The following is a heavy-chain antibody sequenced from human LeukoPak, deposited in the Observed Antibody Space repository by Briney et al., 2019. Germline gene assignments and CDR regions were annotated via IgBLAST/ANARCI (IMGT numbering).Heavy chain of an antibody. V-gene: IGHV5-10-1*01. J-gene: IGHJ4*02. D-gene: IGHD6-13*01. Sequence: GESLKISCKGSGYSFTSYWISWVRQMPGKGLEWMGRIDPSDSYTNYSPSFQGHVTISADKSISTAYLQWSSLKASDTAMYYCARHEYSIAAAGPTSDYWGQGTVVTVSS. CDR2: IDPSDSYT. CDR1: GYSFTSYW. CDR3: ARHEYSIAAAGPTSDY.